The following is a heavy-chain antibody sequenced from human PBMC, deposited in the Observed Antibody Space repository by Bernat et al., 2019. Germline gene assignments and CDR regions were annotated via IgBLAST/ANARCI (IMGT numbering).Heavy chain of an antibody. CDR1: GGSISSSGYY. V-gene: IGHV4-39*01. CDR3: VSRRAPKWNYDS. CDR2: IYYSGST. Sequence: QLQLQESGPGLVKPSETLSLTCTVSGGSISSSGYYWGWIRQPPGKGLEWIGNIYYSGSTYYSPSLKSRVTISVDTSKNQFSLKLSSVTAADTAVYYCVSRRAPKWNYDSWGQGAPVTVSS. D-gene: IGHD1-7*01. J-gene: IGHJ5*01.